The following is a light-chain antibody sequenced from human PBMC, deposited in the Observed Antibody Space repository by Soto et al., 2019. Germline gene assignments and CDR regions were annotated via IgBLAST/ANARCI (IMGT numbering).Light chain of an antibody. J-gene: IGKJ4*01. Sequence: EIVLTQSPATLSLSPGERATLSCRASPSVSSYLAWYQQKPGQAPRLLIYDASNRATGIPARFSGSGSGTDFTLTITSLEPEDFAVYYCQHRSNWLAFGGGTKVEIK. V-gene: IGKV3-11*01. CDR2: DAS. CDR1: PSVSSY. CDR3: QHRSNWLA.